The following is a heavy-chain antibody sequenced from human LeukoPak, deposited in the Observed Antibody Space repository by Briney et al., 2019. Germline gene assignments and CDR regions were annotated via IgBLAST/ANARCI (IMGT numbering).Heavy chain of an antibody. D-gene: IGHD3-10*01. J-gene: IGHJ4*02. V-gene: IGHV3-21*01. Sequence: KTGGSLRLSCATSGFTFSSYSMTWVRQAPGKGLDWVSSINSYSSDIYYADSVKGRSTISRDNAKNSLYLQMNSLRVEDTAVYYCATRRFGELTYWGQGTLVTVSS. CDR3: ATRRFGELTY. CDR2: INSYSSDI. CDR1: GFTFSSYS.